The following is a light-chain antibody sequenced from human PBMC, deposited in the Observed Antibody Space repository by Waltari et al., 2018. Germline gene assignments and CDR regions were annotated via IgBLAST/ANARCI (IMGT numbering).Light chain of an antibody. CDR2: GAS. J-gene: IGKJ1*01. Sequence: EIVLTQSPGTLSLSPGDRATLSCRASQSVSRSLAWYQQKPGQAPRLLIYGASSRATGVPDRFIGSGSVTDFSLTISRLEPEDFAVYYCQHYVTLPATFGQGTKVEIK. CDR1: QSVSRS. CDR3: QHYVTLPAT. V-gene: IGKV3-20*01.